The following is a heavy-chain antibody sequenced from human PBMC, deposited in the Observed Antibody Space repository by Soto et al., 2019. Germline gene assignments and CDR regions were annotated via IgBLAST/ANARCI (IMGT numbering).Heavy chain of an antibody. CDR3: ARERYQVISDGMDV. J-gene: IGHJ6*02. Sequence: ASVKVSCKASGYTFTGYYVHWVREAPGQGLEWMGWINPETGGTSYAQKFQGRVTLSRDTSINTAYLELSRLRFDDAAVYFCARERYQVISDGMDVWGQGTTVTV. D-gene: IGHD2-2*01. CDR1: GYTFTGYY. CDR2: INPETGGT. V-gene: IGHV1-2*02.